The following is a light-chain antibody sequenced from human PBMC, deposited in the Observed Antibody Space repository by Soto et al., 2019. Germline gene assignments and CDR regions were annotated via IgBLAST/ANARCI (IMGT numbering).Light chain of an antibody. J-gene: IGKJ1*01. CDR3: QQYNAYPWT. CDR1: ETIRSW. CDR2: KAS. V-gene: IGKV1-5*03. Sequence: VQMTQSPSSLAGSVGDRVTLTCRASETIRSWLAWYQQKPGKAPKLLIYKASTLESGVPSNFSGSGSGTEFSLTISSLQPEDFATYYCQQYNAYPWTFGQGTKVDIK.